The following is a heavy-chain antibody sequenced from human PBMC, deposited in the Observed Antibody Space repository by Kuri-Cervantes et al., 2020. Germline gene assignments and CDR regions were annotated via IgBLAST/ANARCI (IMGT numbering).Heavy chain of an antibody. V-gene: IGHV3-74*01. CDR1: GFTFSSYW. J-gene: IGHJ4*02. D-gene: IGHD3-10*01. CDR3: ARGGPQATYFDY. Sequence: GGSLRLSCAASGFTFSSYWMHWVRQAPGKGLVWVSRINSDGSSTSYADSVKGRFTISRDNSKNTLYLQMNSLRAEDTAVYYCARGGPQATYFDYWGQGTLVTVSS. CDR2: INSDGSST.